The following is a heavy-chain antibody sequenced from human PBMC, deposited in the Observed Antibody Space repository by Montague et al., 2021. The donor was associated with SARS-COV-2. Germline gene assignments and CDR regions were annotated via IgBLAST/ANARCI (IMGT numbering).Heavy chain of an antibody. CDR3: ARDSFVVVPAASNYYYYYGMDV. CDR2: IKQDGSEK. J-gene: IGHJ6*02. CDR1: GFTFSSCW. D-gene: IGHD2-2*01. V-gene: IGHV3-7*01. Sequence: SLRLSCAASGFTFSSCWMSWVRQAPGKGLEWVANIKQDGSEKYYVDSVKGRFTISRDNAKNSLYLQMNSLRAEDTAVYYCARDSFVVVPAASNYYYYYGMDVWGQGTTVTVSS.